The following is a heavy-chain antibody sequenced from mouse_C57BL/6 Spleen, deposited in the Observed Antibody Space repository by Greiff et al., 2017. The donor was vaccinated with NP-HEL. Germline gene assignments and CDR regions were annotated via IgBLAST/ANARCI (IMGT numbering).Heavy chain of an antibody. Sequence: EVQLQQSGPELVKPGASVKISCKASGYTFTDYNMDWVKQSHGKSLEWIGDINPNNGGTIYNQKFKAKATLTVDKSSSTAYMELRSLTSEDTAIYYSARRKKTAQATHWYFDFWGTGTTVTVSS. D-gene: IGHD3-2*02. V-gene: IGHV1-18*01. J-gene: IGHJ1*03. CDR3: ARRKKTAQATHWYFDF. CDR1: GYTFTDYN. CDR2: INPNNGGT.